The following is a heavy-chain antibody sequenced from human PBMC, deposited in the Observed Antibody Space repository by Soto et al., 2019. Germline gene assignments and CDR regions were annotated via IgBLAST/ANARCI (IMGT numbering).Heavy chain of an antibody. CDR2: INPSGGST. V-gene: IGHV1-46*01. D-gene: IGHD2-21*02. CDR1: GYTFTSYY. J-gene: IGHJ5*02. Sequence: ASVKVSCKASGYTFTSYYMHWVRQAPGQGLEWMGIINPSGGSTSYAQKFQGRVTMARDTSTSTVYMELSSLRSEDTAVYYCARDWAYCGGDCYSEINWFDPWGQGTLVTVSS. CDR3: ARDWAYCGGDCYSEINWFDP.